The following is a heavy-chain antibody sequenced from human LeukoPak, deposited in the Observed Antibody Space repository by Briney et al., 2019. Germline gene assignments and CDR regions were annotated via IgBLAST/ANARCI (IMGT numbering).Heavy chain of an antibody. CDR2: ISAYNGNT. Sequence: ASVKVSCKASGYTFTSYGISWVRQAPGQGLEWMGWISAYNGNTNYAQKLQGRVTMTTDTSTSTAYMELSSLRSEDTAVYYCATRSTMIVDYYYYGMDVWGQGTTVTVSS. J-gene: IGHJ6*02. D-gene: IGHD3-22*01. CDR3: ATRSTMIVDYYYYGMDV. CDR1: GYTFTSYG. V-gene: IGHV1-18*01.